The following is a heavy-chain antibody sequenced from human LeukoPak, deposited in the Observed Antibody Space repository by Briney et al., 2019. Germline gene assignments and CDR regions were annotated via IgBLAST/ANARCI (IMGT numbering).Heavy chain of an antibody. D-gene: IGHD2-15*01. CDR3: ARDGGLHTNFDY. CDR2: TKPDGSAE. J-gene: IGHJ4*02. CDR1: GFSFRNYW. Sequence: GGSLRLSCAASGFSFRNYWMGWVRQAPGKGLEWVANTKPDGSAEYYADSVRGRFSTSRDNANNLLYLQMNSLRAEDTAVYYCARDGGLHTNFDYWGQGTLVSVSS. V-gene: IGHV3-7*01.